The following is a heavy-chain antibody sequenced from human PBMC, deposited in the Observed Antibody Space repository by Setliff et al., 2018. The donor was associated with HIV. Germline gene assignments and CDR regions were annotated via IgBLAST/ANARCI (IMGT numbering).Heavy chain of an antibody. CDR3: TREQWSPLMAYDI. Sequence: GASVKVSCKASGYSFSSSAINGVRQAPGQGLEWMGGIIPVYGTPKSAQKMQGRVKITAIESTTTAYMELTSLRSDDTAVYYCTREQWSPLMAYDIWGQGTMVTVSS. D-gene: IGHD6-19*01. CDR2: IIPVYGTP. V-gene: IGHV1-69*13. J-gene: IGHJ3*02. CDR1: GYSFSSSA.